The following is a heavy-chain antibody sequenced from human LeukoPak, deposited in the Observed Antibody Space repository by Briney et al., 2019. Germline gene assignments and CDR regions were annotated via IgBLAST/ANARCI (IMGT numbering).Heavy chain of an antibody. CDR3: ASSSLVVVVTYGFDI. CDR1: NGPITTTKW. V-gene: IGHV4-4*02. J-gene: IGHJ3*02. Sequence: SGTLSLTCTVSNGPITTTKWWSWVRQPPGKGLEWIGEISHTGSTNYNPSFNSRVTVSVDKSKSQFSLNLKSVTAADTALYYCASSSLVVVVTYGFDIWGRGTAVTVSS. D-gene: IGHD2-21*01. CDR2: ISHTGST.